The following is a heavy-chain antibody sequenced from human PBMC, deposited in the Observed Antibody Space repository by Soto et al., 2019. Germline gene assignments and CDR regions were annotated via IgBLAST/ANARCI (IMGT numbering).Heavy chain of an antibody. CDR1: GFTFSDYW. V-gene: IGHV3-11*01. CDR3: VGSKLWVGDPDQI. D-gene: IGHD2-21*01. J-gene: IGHJ3*02. CDR2: ISKSGSNL. Sequence: GGSLRLSCAASGFTFSDYWMSWIRQTPGKGLEWVSYISKSGSNLYYADSVKGRFTISRDSAKNSLYLQMNSPRADDTAVYYCVGSKLWVGDPDQIWVQGPRAPVS.